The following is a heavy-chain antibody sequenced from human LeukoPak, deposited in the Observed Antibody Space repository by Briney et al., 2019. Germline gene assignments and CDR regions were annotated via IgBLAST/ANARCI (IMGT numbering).Heavy chain of an antibody. D-gene: IGHD2-2*02. CDR3: ARESQEGIVVVPAAIGGPYNWFDP. Sequence: SETLSLTCTVSGGPISSYYWSWIRQPAGKGLEWIGRIYTSGSTNYNPSLKSRVTMSVDTSKNQFSLKLSSVTAADTAVYYCARESQEGIVVVPAAIGGPYNWFDPWGQGTLVTVSS. J-gene: IGHJ5*02. V-gene: IGHV4-4*07. CDR1: GGPISSYY. CDR2: IYTSGST.